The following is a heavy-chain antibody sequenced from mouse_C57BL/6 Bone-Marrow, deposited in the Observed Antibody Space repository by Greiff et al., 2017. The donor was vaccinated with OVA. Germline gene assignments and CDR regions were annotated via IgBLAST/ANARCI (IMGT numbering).Heavy chain of an antibody. CDR2: IWRGGST. D-gene: IGHD2-3*01. Sequence: VQGVESGPGLVQPSQSLSITCTVSGFSLTSYGVHWVRQSPGQGLEWLGVIWRGGSTDYNAAFMSRLSITMDNTKSQVLFKMNSLPSDETAIYYCAKTGPYDCYYLYWYFDVWGTGTTVTVSS. CDR1: GFSLTSYG. V-gene: IGHV2-5*01. J-gene: IGHJ1*03. CDR3: AKTGPYDCYYLYWYFDV.